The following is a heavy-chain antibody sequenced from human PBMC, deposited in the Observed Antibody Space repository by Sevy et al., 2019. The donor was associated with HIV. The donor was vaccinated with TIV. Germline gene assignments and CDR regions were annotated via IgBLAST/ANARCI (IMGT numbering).Heavy chain of an antibody. CDR3: ASEVKYNWRWDF. J-gene: IGHJ4*02. Sequence: GGSLRLSCAASGLVFSSFGMHWVRQGPGKGLEWVAVIWHDGSNQYYADSVKGRFSISRDNSKNMLYLQMNSLRTDDTAVYYSASEVKYNWRWDFWGQGTLVTVSS. CDR2: IWHDGSNQ. V-gene: IGHV3-33*08. CDR1: GLVFSSFG. D-gene: IGHD1-20*01.